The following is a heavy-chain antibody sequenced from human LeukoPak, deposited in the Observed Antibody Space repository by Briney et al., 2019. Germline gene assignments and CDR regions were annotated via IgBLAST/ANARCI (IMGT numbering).Heavy chain of an antibody. CDR2: IKSKTDGGTT. V-gene: IGHV3-15*01. D-gene: IGHD3-3*01. Sequence: SGGSLRLSCAASGFTFSNAWMRWVRQAPGKGLEWVGRIKSKTDGGTTDYAAPVKGRFTISRDDSKNTLYLQMNSLKTEDTAVYYCTTDPSRRFEVVIQGSSDYWGQGTLVTVSS. CDR3: TTDPSRRFEVVIQGSSDY. CDR1: GFTFSNAW. J-gene: IGHJ4*02.